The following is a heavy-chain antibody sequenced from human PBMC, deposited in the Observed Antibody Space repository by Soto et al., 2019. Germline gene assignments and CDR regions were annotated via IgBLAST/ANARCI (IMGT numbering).Heavy chain of an antibody. Sequence: SETLSLTGTVSGSSISGGGYYLSWIRQHPGKGLEWIGYIYYSGSTYYNPSLKSRVTISVDTSKNQFSLKLSSVTAADTAVYYCAREIAGYSYEDAFDIWGQGTMVTVSS. CDR2: IYYSGST. CDR1: GSSISGGGYY. V-gene: IGHV4-31*03. J-gene: IGHJ3*02. D-gene: IGHD5-18*01. CDR3: AREIAGYSYEDAFDI.